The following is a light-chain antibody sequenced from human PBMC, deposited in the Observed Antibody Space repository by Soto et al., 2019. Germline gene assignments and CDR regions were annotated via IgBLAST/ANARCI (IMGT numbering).Light chain of an antibody. Sequence: EIVFTQSPGTLSFSPGDRDTLSCRASQSYSSAFLAWYQQKPGQAPRLLIHGASSRATGIPDRFSGSGSGTDFTLTISSLEPEDFAVYYCQQYGTTTWAFGQGTKVDIK. CDR2: GAS. V-gene: IGKV3-20*01. CDR3: QQYGTTTWA. J-gene: IGKJ1*01. CDR1: QSYSSAF.